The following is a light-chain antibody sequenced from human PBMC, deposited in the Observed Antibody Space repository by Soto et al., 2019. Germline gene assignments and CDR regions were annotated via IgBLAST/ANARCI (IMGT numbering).Light chain of an antibody. CDR2: DNN. V-gene: IGLV1-51*01. CDR1: RSNIGNNY. CDR3: GTWDSSLSAYV. J-gene: IGLJ1*01. Sequence: QSVLTQPPSVSAAPGQKVTISCSGSRSNIGNNYVSWYQQLPGAAPKLVIYDNNRRPSGIPDRISGSKSGTSATLAFTGLQTGDEADYYCGTWDSSLSAYVFGTGTKLTVL.